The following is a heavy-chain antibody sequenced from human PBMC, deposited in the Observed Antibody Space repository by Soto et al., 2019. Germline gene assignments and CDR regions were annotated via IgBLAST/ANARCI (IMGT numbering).Heavy chain of an antibody. Sequence: GASVKVSCKASGYTFTSYYMHWVRPAPGQGLEWMGMINPSGGRTTYAQKFQGRVTMTRDTSTNTAYMELSSLRSDDTAVYYCARGGGYESFDYWGQGTLVTVSS. CDR1: GYTFTSYY. J-gene: IGHJ4*02. CDR2: INPSGGRT. V-gene: IGHV1-46*01. D-gene: IGHD5-12*01. CDR3: ARGGGYESFDY.